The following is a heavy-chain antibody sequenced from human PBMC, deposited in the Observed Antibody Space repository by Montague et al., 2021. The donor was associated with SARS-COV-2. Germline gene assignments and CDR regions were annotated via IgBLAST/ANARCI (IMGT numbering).Heavy chain of an antibody. CDR1: GDSVSSGSYY. J-gene: IGHJ6*02. CDR3: ARHPWHITIFGVVTRYGMDV. D-gene: IGHD3-3*01. Sequence: SETLSLTCTVSGDSVSSGSYYWSWIRQPPGKGLERIGYIYYSGSTNYNPSLKSRVTISVDTSKNQFSLKLSSVTAADTAVYYCARHPWHITIFGVVTRYGMDVWGQGTTVTVSS. V-gene: IGHV4-61*01. CDR2: IYYSGST.